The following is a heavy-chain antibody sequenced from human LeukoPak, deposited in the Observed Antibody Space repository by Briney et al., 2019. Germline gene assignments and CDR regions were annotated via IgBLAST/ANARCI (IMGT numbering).Heavy chain of an antibody. CDR2: IWYDGTNK. J-gene: IGHJ3*02. CDR3: ASDKLGTDAFDI. CDR1: GFTFSSYG. V-gene: IGHV3-33*01. D-gene: IGHD7-27*01. Sequence: AGGSLRLSCAASGFTFSSYGMHCVRQAPGKGLEWVAVIWYDGTNKYYADSVKGRFSISRDNSKNTLYLQMNSLRAEDTAVYYCASDKLGTDAFDIWGQGTVVTVSS.